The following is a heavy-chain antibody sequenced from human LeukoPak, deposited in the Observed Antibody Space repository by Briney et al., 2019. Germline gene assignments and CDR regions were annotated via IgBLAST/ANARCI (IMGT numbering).Heavy chain of an antibody. J-gene: IGHJ3*02. V-gene: IGHV3-21*01. CDR3: ARAVAAAGGGDAFDI. CDR1: GFTFSSYS. D-gene: IGHD6-13*01. CDR2: ISSSSSYI. Sequence: GGSLRLSCAASGFTFSSYSMNWVRQAPGKGLEWVSSISSSSSYIYYADSVKGRFTISRDNAKNSLYLQMNSLRAEDTAVYYCARAVAAAGGGDAFDIWGQGTVVTVSS.